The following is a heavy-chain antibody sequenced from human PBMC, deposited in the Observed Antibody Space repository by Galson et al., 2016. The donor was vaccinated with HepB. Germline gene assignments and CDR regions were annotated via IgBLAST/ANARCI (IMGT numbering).Heavy chain of an antibody. Sequence: PALVKPTQTLTLTCTFSGFSLSTSGVGVGWIRQPPGKALEWLALISWDDDKRYRPSLESRLTITKDTSKNQVVLTMINMDPVDTATYYGAHRAYSGYDWESNWFDPWGQGTLVTVSS. CDR2: ISWDDDK. CDR3: AHRAYSGYDWESNWFDP. V-gene: IGHV2-5*02. D-gene: IGHD5-12*01. J-gene: IGHJ5*02. CDR1: GFSLSTSGVG.